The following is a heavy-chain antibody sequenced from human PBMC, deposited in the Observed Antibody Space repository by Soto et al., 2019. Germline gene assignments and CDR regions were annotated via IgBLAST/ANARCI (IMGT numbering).Heavy chain of an antibody. V-gene: IGHV4-34*01. CDR3: ARGLTHSSSSYRGWFDP. CDR1: GGSFSGYY. D-gene: IGHD6-13*01. J-gene: IGHJ5*02. Sequence: SETLSLTCAVYGGSFSGYYWSWIRQPPGKGLEWIGEINHSGSTNYNPSLKSRVTISVDTSKNQFSLKLSSVTAADTAVYYCARGLTHSSSSYRGWFDPWGQGPLVTVPP. CDR2: INHSGST.